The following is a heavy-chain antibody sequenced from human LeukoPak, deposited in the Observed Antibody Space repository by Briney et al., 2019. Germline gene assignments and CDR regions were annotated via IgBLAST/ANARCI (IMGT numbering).Heavy chain of an antibody. V-gene: IGHV4-59*01. J-gene: IGHJ6*02. CDR1: GFTFSSYA. D-gene: IGHD4-17*01. CDR3: AREVVWSHGDYGRRDAMGV. Sequence: GSLRLSCAASGFTFSSYAMSWVRQAPGKGLEWIGYIYKSGSSSYNPSLKSRVTMSVDASKNQFSLRLTSVTAADTAVYYCAREVVWSHGDYGRRDAMGVWGQGTTVIVSS. CDR2: IYKSGSS.